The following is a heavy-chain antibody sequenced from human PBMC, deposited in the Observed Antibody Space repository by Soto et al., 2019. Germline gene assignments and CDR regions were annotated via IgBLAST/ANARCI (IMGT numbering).Heavy chain of an antibody. D-gene: IGHD2-8*02. CDR3: ARGYCTATICDPWFDP. CDR2: IYPGDSDT. Sequence: GESLKISCQGSGYAFSSYWIAWLRQMPGKGLEWIGIIYPGDSDTRYSPSFQGQVTISVDKSITTAYLQWSSLKASDTAMYYCARGYCTATICDPWFDPWGQGTLVTVSS. J-gene: IGHJ5*02. CDR1: GYAFSSYW. V-gene: IGHV5-51*01.